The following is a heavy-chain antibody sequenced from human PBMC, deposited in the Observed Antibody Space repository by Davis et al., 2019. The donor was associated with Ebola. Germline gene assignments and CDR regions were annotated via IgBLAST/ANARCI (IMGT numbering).Heavy chain of an antibody. CDR1: GFTFSTYA. CDR3: ARIYFFYNGMDV. CDR2: ISNNGDFT. D-gene: IGHD3-9*01. J-gene: IGHJ6*02. Sequence: PGGSLRLSCSGSGFTFSTYAMHWVRQAPGRGLEYVSAISNNGDFTYYADSVKGRFTISRDISKNTVYLEMNSLRADDTAVYYCARIYFFYNGMDVWGQGTTVTVS. V-gene: IGHV3-64*04.